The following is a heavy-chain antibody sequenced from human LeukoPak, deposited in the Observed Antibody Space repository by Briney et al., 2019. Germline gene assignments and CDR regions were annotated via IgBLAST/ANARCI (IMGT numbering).Heavy chain of an antibody. CDR2: IDHSGST. J-gene: IGHJ3*02. CDR1: GGSFSGYY. Sequence: SETLSLTCAVYGGSFSGYYWSWIRQPPGKGLEWIGEIDHSGSTNYNSSLKSRVTLSVDTSKNQFSLKLNSVPAADTAVYYCTRGPGGSNNYYDAFDIWGQGTMVTVSS. V-gene: IGHV4-34*01. CDR3: TRGPGGSNNYYDAFDI. D-gene: IGHD3-10*01.